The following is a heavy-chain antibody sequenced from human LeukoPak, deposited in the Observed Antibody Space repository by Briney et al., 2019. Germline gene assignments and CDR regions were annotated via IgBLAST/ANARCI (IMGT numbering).Heavy chain of an antibody. D-gene: IGHD6-13*01. V-gene: IGHV3-30*02. CDR2: IRYDGSNK. CDR3: AKDLVLSSWEYYFDY. CDR1: GFTFSSYG. Sequence: QTGGSLRLSCAASGFTFSSYGMHWVRQAPGKGLEWVAFIRYDGSNKYYADSVKGRFTISRDNSKNTLYLQMNSLRAEDTAVYYCAKDLVLSSWEYYFDYWGQGTLVTVSS. J-gene: IGHJ4*02.